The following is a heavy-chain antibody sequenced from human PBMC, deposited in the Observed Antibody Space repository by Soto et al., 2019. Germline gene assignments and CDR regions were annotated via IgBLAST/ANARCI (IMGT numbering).Heavy chain of an antibody. D-gene: IGHD3-22*01. CDR1: GFTFSSYG. CDR3: ACDRPANSSTSGSYYYYGMGV. J-gene: IGHJ6*02. Sequence: GGSLRLSCAASGFTFSSYGMHWVRQAPCKXLDRVAGIRYDGSNKYYADSVKGRFTISRDNSKNTLYLQMNSLRAEDTVVYYFACDRPANSSTSGSYYYYGMGVWGEGSAVTV. CDR2: IRYDGSNK. V-gene: IGHV3-30*02.